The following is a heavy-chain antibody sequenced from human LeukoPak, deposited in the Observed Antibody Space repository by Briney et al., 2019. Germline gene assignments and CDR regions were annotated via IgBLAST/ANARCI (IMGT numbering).Heavy chain of an antibody. J-gene: IGHJ4*02. CDR3: ARAAISKDGSGYFY. D-gene: IGHD3-22*01. CDR1: GYTFTSYG. V-gene: IGHV1-18*01. Sequence: ASVKVSCKASGYTFTSYGISWVRQAPGQGLEWMGWISTYNGNTNYAQKLQGRVTMTTDTSTSTAYMELRSLRSDDTAVYYCARAAISKDGSGYFYWGQGTLVTVSS. CDR2: ISTYNGNT.